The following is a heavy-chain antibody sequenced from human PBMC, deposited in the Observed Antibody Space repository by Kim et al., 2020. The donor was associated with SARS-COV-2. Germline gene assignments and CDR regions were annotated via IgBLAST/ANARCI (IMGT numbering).Heavy chain of an antibody. CDR3: ARGDPYAERWLQLFDY. CDR2: IYYSGST. J-gene: IGHJ4*02. V-gene: IGHV4-39*07. Sequence: SETLSLTCTVSGGSISSSSYYWGWIRQPPGKGLEWIGSIYYSGSTYYNPSLKSRVTISVDTSKNQFSLKLSSVTAADTAVYYCARGDPYAERWLQLFDYWGQGTLVTVSS. D-gene: IGHD5-12*01. CDR1: GGSISSSSYY.